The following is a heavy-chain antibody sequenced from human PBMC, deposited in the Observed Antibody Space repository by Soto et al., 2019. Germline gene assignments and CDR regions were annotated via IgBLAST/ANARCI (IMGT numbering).Heavy chain of an antibody. V-gene: IGHV1-69*13. D-gene: IGHD1-20*01. J-gene: IGHJ4*02. CDR2: IIPIFGTA. CDR1: GGTFSSYA. CDR3: VRDRRISGINRGLDY. Sequence: SVKVSCKASGGTFSSYAISWVRQAPGQGLEWMGGIIPIFGTANYAQKFQGRVTITADESTSTAYMELSSLRSEDTAVYYCVRDRRISGINRGLDYWGRGTLVTVSS.